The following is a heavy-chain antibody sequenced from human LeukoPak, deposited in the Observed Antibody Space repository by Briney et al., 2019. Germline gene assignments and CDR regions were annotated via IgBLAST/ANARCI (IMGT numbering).Heavy chain of an antibody. Sequence: SVKVSCKASGGTFSSYAISWVRQAPGQGLEWMGGIILIFGTANYAQKFQGRVTITTDESTSTAYMELSSLRSEDTAVYYCARDRSEMATTRTFDYWGQGTLVTVSS. CDR3: ARDRSEMATTRTFDY. D-gene: IGHD5-24*01. V-gene: IGHV1-69*05. CDR1: GGTFSSYA. CDR2: IILIFGTA. J-gene: IGHJ4*02.